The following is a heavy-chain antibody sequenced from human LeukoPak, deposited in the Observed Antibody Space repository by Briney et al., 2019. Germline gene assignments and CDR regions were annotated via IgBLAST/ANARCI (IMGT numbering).Heavy chain of an antibody. CDR2: IHSGGRIT. CDR3: ARGYCSGSSCYSGFYFDY. J-gene: IGHJ4*02. D-gene: IGHD2-15*01. V-gene: IGHV3-74*01. Sequence: GGSLRLSCAGSGFSFNNYWMHCVRQAPGKGLVWVSRIHSGGRITTYADSVKGRFTLSRDNAKNSLYLQMNSLRAEDTAVYYCARGYCSGSSCYSGFYFDYWGQGALVTVSS. CDR1: GFSFNNYW.